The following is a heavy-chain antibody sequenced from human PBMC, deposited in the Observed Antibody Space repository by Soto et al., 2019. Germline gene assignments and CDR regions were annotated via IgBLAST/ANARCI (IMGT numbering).Heavy chain of an antibody. CDR1: GFTFSSYG. CDR3: ARVSGVEGAFDI. V-gene: IGHV3-33*01. Sequence: QVQLVESGGGVVQPGRSLRLSCAASGFTFSSYGMHLVRQAPGKGLEWVAVIWYDGSNKYYADSVKGRFTISRDNSKNTLYLQMNSLRAEDTAVYYCARVSGVEGAFDIWGQGTMVTVSS. CDR2: IWYDGSNK. J-gene: IGHJ3*02.